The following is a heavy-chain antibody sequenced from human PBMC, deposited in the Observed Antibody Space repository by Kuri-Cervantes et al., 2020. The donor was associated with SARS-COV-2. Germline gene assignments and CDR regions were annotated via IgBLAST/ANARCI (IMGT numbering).Heavy chain of an antibody. CDR2: IYYSGST. Sequence: GSLRLSCTVSGGSISSSSYYWGWIRQPPGKGLEWIGSIYYSGSTYYNPSLKSRVTISVDTSKNQFSLKLSSVTAADTAVYYCAGGLYDSSGYPTSYWGQGTLVTVSS. CDR3: AGGLYDSSGYPTSY. D-gene: IGHD3-22*01. CDR1: GGSISSSSYY. V-gene: IGHV4-39*07. J-gene: IGHJ4*02.